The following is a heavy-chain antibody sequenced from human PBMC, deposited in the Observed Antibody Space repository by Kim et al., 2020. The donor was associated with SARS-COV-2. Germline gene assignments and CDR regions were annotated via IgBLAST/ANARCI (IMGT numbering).Heavy chain of an antibody. Sequence: GGSLRLSCAASGFTFSSYAMHWVRQAPGKGLEWVAVISYDGSNKYYADSVKGRFTISRDNSKNTLYLQMNSLRAEDTAVYYCARGRSRCGELLVGGYWSFDLGGGGPLVTVSS. D-gene: IGHD3-10*01. CDR2: ISYDGSNK. CDR1: GFTFSSYA. J-gene: IGHJ2*01. V-gene: IGHV3-30-3*01. CDR3: ARGRSRCGELLVGGYWSFDL.